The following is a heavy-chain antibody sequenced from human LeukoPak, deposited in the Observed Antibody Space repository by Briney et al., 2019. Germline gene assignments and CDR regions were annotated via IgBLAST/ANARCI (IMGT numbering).Heavy chain of an antibody. D-gene: IGHD3-3*01. V-gene: IGHV4-34*01. Sequence: PSETLSLTCAVYGGSFSGYYWSWIRQPPGKGLEWIGEINHSGSTNYNPSLKSRVTISVDTSKNQFSLKLSSVTAADTAVYYCARGSSIFGVVIWGQGTLVTVSS. CDR3: ARGSSIFGVVI. CDR1: GGSFSGYY. CDR2: INHSGST. J-gene: IGHJ4*02.